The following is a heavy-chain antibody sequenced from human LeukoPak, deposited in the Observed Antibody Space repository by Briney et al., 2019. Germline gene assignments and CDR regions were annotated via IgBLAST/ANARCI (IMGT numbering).Heavy chain of an antibody. CDR1: GYSISSGYY. CDR3: ASGWDHLFDY. CDR2: IYQSGST. J-gene: IGHJ4*02. Sequence: PSETLSLTCTVSGYSISSGYYWGWIRQPPGKGLQWIGSIYQSGSTYYNPSLKSRVTISVDTSKNQFSLKLTSVTAADTAVYYCASGWDHLFDYWGQGTLVTVSS. D-gene: IGHD1-14*01. V-gene: IGHV4-38-2*02.